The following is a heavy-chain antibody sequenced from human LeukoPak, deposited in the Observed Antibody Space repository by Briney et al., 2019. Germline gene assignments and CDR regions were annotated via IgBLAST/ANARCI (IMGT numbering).Heavy chain of an antibody. D-gene: IGHD3-10*01. CDR3: ARDRSSGSGSYASFDY. Sequence: SETLSLTCTVSGGSISSSSYYWGWIRQPPGKGLEWIGSIYYSGSTNYNPSLKSRVTISVDTSKNQFSLKLSSVTAADTAVYYCARDRSSGSGSYASFDYWGQGTLVTVSS. CDR1: GGSISSSSYY. V-gene: IGHV4-39*07. CDR2: IYYSGST. J-gene: IGHJ4*02.